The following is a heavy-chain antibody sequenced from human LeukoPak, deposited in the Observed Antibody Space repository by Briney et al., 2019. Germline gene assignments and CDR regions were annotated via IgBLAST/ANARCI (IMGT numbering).Heavy chain of an antibody. J-gene: IGHJ4*02. CDR1: GGSISSSSYY. CDR3: ARHEIGGGYGFDY. CDR2: IYYSGST. D-gene: IGHD5-12*01. Sequence: SSETLSLTCTVSGGSISSSSYYWGWIRQPPGKGLEWIGSIYYSGSTYYNPSLKSRVTISVDTSKNQFSLKLSSVTAADTAMYYCARHEIGGGYGFDYWGQGTLVTVSS. V-gene: IGHV4-39*01.